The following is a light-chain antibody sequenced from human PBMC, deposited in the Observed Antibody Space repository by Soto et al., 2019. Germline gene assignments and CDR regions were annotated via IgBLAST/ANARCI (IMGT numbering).Light chain of an antibody. V-gene: IGLV2-8*01. CDR2: EVT. J-gene: IGLJ1*01. CDR3: SSRAGSAPYV. Sequence: QSVLTQPPSASGSPGQSVTISCTGTSSDVGGYNYVSWYQQHPGKAHKLMVYEVTKRPSGVPDRFSGSKSGNTASLTVSGLQADDEADYCCSSRAGSAPYVFGTGTKLTVL. CDR1: SSDVGGYNY.